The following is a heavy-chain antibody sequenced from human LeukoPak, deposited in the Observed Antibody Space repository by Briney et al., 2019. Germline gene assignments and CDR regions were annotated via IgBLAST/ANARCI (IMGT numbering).Heavy chain of an antibody. CDR3: AKKELPYYYDSSGYRGPNDY. J-gene: IGHJ4*02. CDR2: IKEDGSEK. Sequence: GGSLRLSCAASGFTFSNYWMSWVRQAPGKGLEWVANIKEDGSEKYYVDSVKGRFTISRDNSKNTLYLQMNSLRAEDTAVYYCAKKELPYYYDSSGYRGPNDYWGQGTLVTVSS. D-gene: IGHD3-22*01. V-gene: IGHV3-7*01. CDR1: GFTFSNYW.